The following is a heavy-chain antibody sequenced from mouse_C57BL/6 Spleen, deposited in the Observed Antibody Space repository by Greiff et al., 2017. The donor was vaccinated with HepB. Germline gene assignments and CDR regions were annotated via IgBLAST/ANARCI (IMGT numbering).Heavy chain of an antibody. Sequence: QVQLKQPGAELVRPGSSVKLSCKASGYTFTSYWMDWVKQRPGQGLEWIGNIYPSDSETHYNQKFKDKATLTVDKSSSTAYMQLSSLTSEDYAVYYCARPPHYYGSSLWYFDVWGTGTTVTVSS. J-gene: IGHJ1*03. D-gene: IGHD1-1*01. CDR1: GYTFTSYW. CDR2: IYPSDSET. CDR3: ARPPHYYGSSLWYFDV. V-gene: IGHV1-61*01.